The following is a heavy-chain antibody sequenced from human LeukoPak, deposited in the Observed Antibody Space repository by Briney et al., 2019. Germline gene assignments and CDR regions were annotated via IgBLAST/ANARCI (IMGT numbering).Heavy chain of an antibody. CDR1: GGTFSSYA. D-gene: IGHD6-6*01. CDR3: AGGSYSSSSGYYYYMDV. J-gene: IGHJ6*03. CDR2: IIPIFGTA. Sequence: GASVKVSCKASGGTFSSYAISWVRQAPGQGLEWMGGIIPIFGTANYAQKFQGRVTITADESTSTAYMELSSLRSEDTAVYYCAGGSYSSSSGYYYYMDVWGKGTTVTVSS. V-gene: IGHV1-69*13.